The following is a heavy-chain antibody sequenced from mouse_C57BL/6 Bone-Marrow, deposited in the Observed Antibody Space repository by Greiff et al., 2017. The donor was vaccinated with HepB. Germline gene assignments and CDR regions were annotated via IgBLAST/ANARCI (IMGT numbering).Heavy chain of an antibody. J-gene: IGHJ2*01. CDR3: ARDPSWVTLDY. Sequence: EVNVVESGGGLVKPGGSLKLSCAASGFTFSSYAMSWVRQTPEKRLEWVATISDGGSYTYYPDNVKGRFTISRDNAKNNLYLQMSHLKSEDTAMYYCARDPSWVTLDYWGQGTTLTVSS. V-gene: IGHV5-4*01. CDR1: GFTFSSYA. D-gene: IGHD2-2*01. CDR2: ISDGGSYT.